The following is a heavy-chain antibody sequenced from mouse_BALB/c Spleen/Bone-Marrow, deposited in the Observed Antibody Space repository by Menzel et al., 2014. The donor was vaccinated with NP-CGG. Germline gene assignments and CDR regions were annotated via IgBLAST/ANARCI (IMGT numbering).Heavy chain of an antibody. Sequence: VQLKQSGRELVRPGVSVKLSCTGSGYTFTDYAMHWVQQSPAKSLEWIGVISTYSGNTNYNQKFKGKATMTVDKSSITAYMELARLTSEDSAIYYGARAGDGYDWFAYWGQGTLVPVSA. V-gene: IGHV1-67*01. D-gene: IGHD2-2*01. CDR3: ARAGDGYDWFAY. CDR2: ISTYSGNT. J-gene: IGHJ3*01. CDR1: GYTFTDYA.